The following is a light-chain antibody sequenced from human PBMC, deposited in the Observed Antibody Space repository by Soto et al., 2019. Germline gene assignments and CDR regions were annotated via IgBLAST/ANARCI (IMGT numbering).Light chain of an antibody. CDR3: QQRGTWPT. CDR2: DAS. J-gene: IGKJ1*01. V-gene: IGKV3-11*01. Sequence: EIVLTQSPVTLSLSPGERATLSCRASQSVSGYVAWYQQKPGQAPRLLIYDASSRANGIPARFTGSGSGTDFSPTISSLEPEDFAVYYCQQRGTWPTFGQGTRVEI. CDR1: QSVSGY.